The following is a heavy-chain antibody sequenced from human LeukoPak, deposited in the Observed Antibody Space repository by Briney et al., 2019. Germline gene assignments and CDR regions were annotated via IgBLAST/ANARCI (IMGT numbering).Heavy chain of an antibody. D-gene: IGHD3-16*01. Sequence: SETLSLTCTVSGGSISSHYWSWIRQPPGKGLEWIGYIYYSGGTNYNPSLKSRVTISVDTSKNQFSLKLNSVTAADTAVYYCARDWGTGGAYGAFDIWGQGTMVTVSS. V-gene: IGHV4-59*11. J-gene: IGHJ3*02. CDR2: IYYSGGT. CDR1: GGSISSHY. CDR3: ARDWGTGGAYGAFDI.